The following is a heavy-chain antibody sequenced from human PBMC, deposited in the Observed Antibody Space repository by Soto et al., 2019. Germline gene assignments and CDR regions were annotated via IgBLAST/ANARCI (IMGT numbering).Heavy chain of an antibody. V-gene: IGHV3-53*01. J-gene: IGHJ4*02. CDR1: GFAVSSDY. CDR2: IYSGGGT. Sequence: GGSLRLSCAASGFAVSSDYMSWVRQAPGKGLEWVSVIYSGGGTYYADSVKGRFTISRDNSKNTLYLQMNSLRAEDTAVYYCAGGLSRYSSGWYPHFDYWGQGTLVTVSS. CDR3: AGGLSRYSSGWYPHFDY. D-gene: IGHD6-19*01.